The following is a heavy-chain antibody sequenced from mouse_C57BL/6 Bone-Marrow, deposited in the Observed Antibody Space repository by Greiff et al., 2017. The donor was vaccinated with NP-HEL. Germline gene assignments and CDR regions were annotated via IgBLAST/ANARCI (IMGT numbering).Heavy chain of an antibody. V-gene: IGHV1-4*01. J-gene: IGHJ4*01. CDR3: ARKVCYYYDAMDY. CDR1: GYTFTSYT. D-gene: IGHD1-1*01. Sequence: QVQLQQSGAELARPGASVKMSCKASGYTFTSYTMHWVKQRPGQGLEWIGYINPSSGYTKYNQKFKDKATLTADKSSSTAYMQLSSLTSEDSAVYYCARKVCYYYDAMDYWGQGTSVTVSA. CDR2: INPSSGYT.